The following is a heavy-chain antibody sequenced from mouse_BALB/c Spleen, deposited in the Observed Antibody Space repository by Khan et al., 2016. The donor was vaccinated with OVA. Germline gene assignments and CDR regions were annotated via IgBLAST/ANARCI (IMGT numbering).Heavy chain of an antibody. V-gene: IGHV1-7*01. J-gene: IGHJ3*01. CDR3: ARSGYGSLAY. D-gene: IGHD1-1*01. Sequence: QVRLQQSGAELAKPGASAKMSCKASGYMFTSYWMNWVKQRPGQGMEWIGYINPSSGYTEYNQKFKDKATLTADKSSSTAYMQLSSLTSEDSAVYYLARSGYGSLAYWGQGTLVTFSA. CDR1: GYMFTSYW. CDR2: INPSSGYT.